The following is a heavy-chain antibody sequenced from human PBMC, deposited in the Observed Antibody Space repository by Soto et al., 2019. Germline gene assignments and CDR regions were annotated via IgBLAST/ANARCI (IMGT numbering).Heavy chain of an antibody. CDR3: ARDSFSPFDY. J-gene: IGHJ4*02. CDR2: ISSSSDTI. D-gene: IGHD2-2*01. CDR1: GFTFSDYY. V-gene: IGHV3-11*04. Sequence: PGGSLRLSCAASGFTFSDYYMSWIRQAPGKGLEWVSFISSSSDTIHYAESVEGRFTISRDNAKNSLYLQMNSLRADDTAVYYCARDSFSPFDYWGQGTLVTVSS.